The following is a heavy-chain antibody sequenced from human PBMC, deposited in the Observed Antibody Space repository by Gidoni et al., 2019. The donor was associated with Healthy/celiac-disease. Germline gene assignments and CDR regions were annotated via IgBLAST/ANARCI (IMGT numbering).Heavy chain of an antibody. Sequence: EVQLLESGGGLVQPGGSLRLSCAASGFPFSSYAMSWVRQAPGKGLEWVSAISGSGGSTYYADSVKGRFTISRDNSKNTLYLQMNSLRAEDTAVYYCATTPSIAAAGTGFDPWGQGTLVTVSS. CDR1: GFPFSSYA. CDR2: ISGSGGST. D-gene: IGHD6-13*01. V-gene: IGHV3-23*01. J-gene: IGHJ5*02. CDR3: ATTPSIAAAGTGFDP.